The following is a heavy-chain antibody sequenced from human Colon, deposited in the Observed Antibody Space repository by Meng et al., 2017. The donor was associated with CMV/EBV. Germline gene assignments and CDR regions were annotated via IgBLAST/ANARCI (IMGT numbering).Heavy chain of an antibody. CDR2: IRSGSRDI. D-gene: IGHD3-3*01. Sequence: GESLKISCAASGFTFSPYSMNWVRQAPGKGLEWVATIRSGSRDISYADSVEGRFTISRDDAKNSLYLEMNSLRAEDTAVYYCARDFQFGDWDAPYYFDSWGQGALVTVSS. CDR1: GFTFSPYS. CDR3: ARDFQFGDWDAPYYFDS. J-gene: IGHJ4*02. V-gene: IGHV3-21*01.